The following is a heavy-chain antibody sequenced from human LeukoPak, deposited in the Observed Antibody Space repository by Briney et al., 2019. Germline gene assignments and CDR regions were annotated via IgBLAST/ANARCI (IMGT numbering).Heavy chain of an antibody. Sequence: GGSLRRSCSASKFTFSHYGMQWVRQAPGKGLEWVAVISGDGSIKIYADSVKGRFTLSRDNSINTVDLQMNSLRAEDTAVYYCVKEYHSRGFGAYFDYWGQGTLVTVSS. CDR1: KFTFSHYG. CDR2: ISGDGSIK. D-gene: IGHD3-3*01. V-gene: IGHV3-30*18. J-gene: IGHJ4*02. CDR3: VKEYHSRGFGAYFDY.